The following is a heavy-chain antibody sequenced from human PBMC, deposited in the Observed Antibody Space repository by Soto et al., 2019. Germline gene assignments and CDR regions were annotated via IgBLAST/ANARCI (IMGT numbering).Heavy chain of an antibody. Sequence: QVQLVQSGAEVKKPGASVRVSCKASGYSFTSYDINWVRQATGQGLEWMGWMNPDSGTTGYAQKSQGRVTMTKNTSIRTAYLDLSSLRSEDTAVYYWATGPAEGEGATYYWGQGTLVTVSS. D-gene: IGHD1-26*01. J-gene: IGHJ4*02. V-gene: IGHV1-8*01. CDR2: MNPDSGTT. CDR3: ATGPAEGEGATYY. CDR1: GYSFTSYD.